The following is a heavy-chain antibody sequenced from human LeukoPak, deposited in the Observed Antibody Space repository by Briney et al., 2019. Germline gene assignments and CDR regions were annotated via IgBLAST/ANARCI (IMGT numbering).Heavy chain of an antibody. CDR1: GYTFTGYY. Sequence: ASVKVSCKASGYTFTGYYMHWVRQASGQGLEWMGWINPNSGGTNYAQKFQGRVTMTRDTSISTAYMELSRLRSDDTAVYYCARVRCSGGSCLKNWFDPWGQGTLVTVSS. V-gene: IGHV1-2*02. J-gene: IGHJ5*02. D-gene: IGHD2-15*01. CDR3: ARVRCSGGSCLKNWFDP. CDR2: INPNSGGT.